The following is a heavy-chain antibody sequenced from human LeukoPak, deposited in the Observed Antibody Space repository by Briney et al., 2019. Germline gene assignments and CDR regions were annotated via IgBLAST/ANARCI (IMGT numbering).Heavy chain of an antibody. D-gene: IGHD3-16*02. Sequence: GGSLGLSCAASGFTFSSYWMNWARQAPGKGLEWVANIKQDGSEKYYVDSVKGRFTISRDNAKNSLYLQMNSLRAEDTAVYYCAREVSYYDYVWGSYRRHSDYWGQGTLVTVSS. CDR1: GFTFSSYW. J-gene: IGHJ4*02. V-gene: IGHV3-7*01. CDR2: IKQDGSEK. CDR3: AREVSYYDYVWGSYRRHSDY.